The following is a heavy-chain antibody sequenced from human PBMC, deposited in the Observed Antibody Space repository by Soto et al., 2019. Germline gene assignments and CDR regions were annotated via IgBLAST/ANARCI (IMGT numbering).Heavy chain of an antibody. V-gene: IGHV3-11*01. CDR3: ARAMVRGVIMEADPYYFDY. D-gene: IGHD3-10*01. Sequence: GGSLRLSCAASGFTFSDYYMSWIRQAPGKGLEWVSYISSSGSTIYYADSVKGRFTISRDNAKNSLYLQMNSLRAEDTAVYYCARAMVRGVIMEADPYYFDYWGQGTLVTVSS. J-gene: IGHJ4*02. CDR1: GFTFSDYY. CDR2: ISSSGSTI.